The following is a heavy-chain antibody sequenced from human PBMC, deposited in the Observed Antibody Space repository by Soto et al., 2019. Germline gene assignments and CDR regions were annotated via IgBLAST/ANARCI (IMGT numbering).Heavy chain of an antibody. CDR1: GDSITTFY. J-gene: IGHJ4*02. CDR3: ARDSVAPT. D-gene: IGHD1-26*01. V-gene: IGHV4-59*01. CDR2: IHYTGST. Sequence: NPSETLSLTCTVSGDSITTFYWSWIRQPPGKGLEWIGSIHYTGSTHYNPSLKSRVTISADTSKNQFYLNLASVTAADTAVYYCARDSVAPTWGRGTLVTVSS.